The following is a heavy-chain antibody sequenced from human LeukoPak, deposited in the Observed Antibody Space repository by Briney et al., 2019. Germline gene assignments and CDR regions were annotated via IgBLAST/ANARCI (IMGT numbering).Heavy chain of an antibody. Sequence: ASVKVSCKASGYTFSNHDIHWVRQAPGLRLEWMGWINAGNGDTKYSQEFQGRVTITRDTSATTAYMELSSLRSEDMAVYYCTLYNYWGQGTLVTVSS. V-gene: IGHV1-3*03. J-gene: IGHJ4*02. CDR3: TLYNY. D-gene: IGHD1-14*01. CDR1: GYTFSNHD. CDR2: INAGNGDT.